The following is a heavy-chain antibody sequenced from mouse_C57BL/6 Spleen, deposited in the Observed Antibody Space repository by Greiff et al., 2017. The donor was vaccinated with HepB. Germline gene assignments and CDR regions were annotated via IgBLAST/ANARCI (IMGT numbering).Heavy chain of an antibody. Sequence: EVQLQQSGPELVKPGASVKISCKASGYTFTDYYMNWVKQSHGKSLEWIGDINPNNGGTSYNQKFKGKATLTVDKSSSTAYMELRSLTSEDSAVYYCARDGDYDTSLFDYWGQGTTLTVSS. CDR3: ARDGDYDTSLFDY. V-gene: IGHV1-26*01. CDR2: INPNNGGT. D-gene: IGHD2-4*01. J-gene: IGHJ2*01. CDR1: GYTFTDYY.